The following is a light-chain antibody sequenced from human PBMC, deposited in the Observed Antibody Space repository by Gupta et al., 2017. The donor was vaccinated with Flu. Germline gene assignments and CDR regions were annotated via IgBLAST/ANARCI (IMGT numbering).Light chain of an antibody. CDR2: KDI. Sequence: SYELTQPPSVSVSPGQTARITCSGDALPKQYAHWYQQKPGQAPVVVIYKDIERPSGIPERFSGSSSETTLTLTISGVEADDEADYYCQSADSSGSYVFGTGTKVTVL. CDR3: QSADSSGSYV. J-gene: IGLJ1*01. V-gene: IGLV3-25*02. CDR1: ALPKQY.